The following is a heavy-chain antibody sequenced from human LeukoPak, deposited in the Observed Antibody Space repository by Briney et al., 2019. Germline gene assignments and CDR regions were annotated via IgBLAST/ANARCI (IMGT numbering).Heavy chain of an antibody. J-gene: IGHJ6*02. V-gene: IGHV3-7*01. CDR1: GFTFSSYW. D-gene: IGHD4-11*01. CDR3: ARVSRDFYSNYYYYYGMDV. CDR2: IKQAESEK. Sequence: GGSLRLSCVASGFTFSSYWMSWVRQAPGKRLEWVANIKQAESEKYYVDSVKGRFTISRDNAKNSLYLQMNSLRAEDTAVYYCARVSRDFYSNYYYYYGMDVWGQGTTVTVSS.